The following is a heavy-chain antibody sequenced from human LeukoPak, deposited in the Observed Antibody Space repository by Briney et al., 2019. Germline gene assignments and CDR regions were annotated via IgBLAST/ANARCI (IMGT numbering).Heavy chain of an antibody. J-gene: IGHJ5*02. V-gene: IGHV1-2*06. D-gene: IGHD2/OR15-2a*01. CDR2: INPNSGGT. CDR1: GYTFTGYY. Sequence: ASVKVSCKASGYTFTGYYMHWVRQAPGQGLEWMGRINPNSGGTNYAQKFQGRVTMTRDTSISTAYMELSRLRSDDTAVYYCARGRPSTNRNNINWLDPWGQGTLVTVSS. CDR3: ARGRPSTNRNNINWLDP.